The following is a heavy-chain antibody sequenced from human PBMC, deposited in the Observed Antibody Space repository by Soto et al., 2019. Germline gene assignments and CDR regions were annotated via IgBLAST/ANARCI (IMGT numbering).Heavy chain of an antibody. CDR1: GYTFTSYD. D-gene: IGHD6-13*01. J-gene: IGHJ6*03. V-gene: IGHV1-8*01. CDR3: ASSYSSSWYGSNYYYYYYMDV. CDR2: MNPNSGNT. Sequence: QVQLVQSGAEVKKPGASVKVSCKASGYTFTSYDINWVRQATGQGLEWMGWMNPNSGNTGYAQKFQGRVTMTRNTSISTAYMERSSLRSEDTAVYYCASSYSSSWYGSNYYYYYYMDVWGKGTTVTVSS.